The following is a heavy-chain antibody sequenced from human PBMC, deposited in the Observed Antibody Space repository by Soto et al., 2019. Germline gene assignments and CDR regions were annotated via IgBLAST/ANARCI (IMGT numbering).Heavy chain of an antibody. D-gene: IGHD1-1*01. CDR2: ISWNVGSI. V-gene: IGHV3-9*01. Sequence: EVQLGESGGGLVQPGRSLRLSCAASRFTFGDYGMHWVRQAPGKGLGWVSGISWNVGSIGYADSVKGRFTISRDNAKKSLYLQMNSLRAEDTALYFCAKDMAGTTGAFDIWGQGTMVTVSS. CDR1: RFTFGDYG. J-gene: IGHJ3*02. CDR3: AKDMAGTTGAFDI.